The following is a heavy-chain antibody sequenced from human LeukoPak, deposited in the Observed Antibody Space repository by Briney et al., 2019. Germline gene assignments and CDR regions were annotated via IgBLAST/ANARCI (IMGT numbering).Heavy chain of an antibody. CDR3: ARDRETTSSGTFDY. Sequence: PGRSLRLSCAASGFTFSSYGLHCVRQAPGKGLEWVAGISEDGINQYYADSVKGRFTISRDNSNNTLFLHMNSLRPEDTAVYYCARDRETTSSGTFDYWGQGALVIVSS. V-gene: IGHV3-30*03. CDR2: ISEDGINQ. CDR1: GFTFSSYG. D-gene: IGHD1-14*01. J-gene: IGHJ4*02.